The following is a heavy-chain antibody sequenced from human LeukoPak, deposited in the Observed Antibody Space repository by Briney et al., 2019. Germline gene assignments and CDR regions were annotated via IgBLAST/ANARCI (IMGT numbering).Heavy chain of an antibody. CDR3: ARARSWYWFDP. Sequence: GASVKVSCKASGGTFSSYAISWVRQAPGQGLEWMGRIIPILGIANYAQKFQGRVTITADKSTSTAYMELSSLRSEDTAVYYCARARSWYWFDPWGQGTLVTVSS. J-gene: IGHJ5*02. CDR2: IIPILGIA. D-gene: IGHD6-13*01. CDR1: GGTFSSYA. V-gene: IGHV1-69*04.